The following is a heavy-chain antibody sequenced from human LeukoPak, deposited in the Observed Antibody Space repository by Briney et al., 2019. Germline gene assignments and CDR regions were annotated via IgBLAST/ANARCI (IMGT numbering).Heavy chain of an antibody. V-gene: IGHV1-69*04. CDR3: ARDMGVTSDAFDI. J-gene: IGHJ3*02. CDR1: GGTFSSYA. CDR2: IIPILGIA. Sequence: SVKVSCKASGGTFSSYAISWVRQAPGQGLEWMGRIIPILGIANYAQKFQGRVTITADKSTSTAYMELSSLRSEDTAVYYCARDMGVTSDAFDIWGQGTMVTVSS. D-gene: IGHD1-26*01.